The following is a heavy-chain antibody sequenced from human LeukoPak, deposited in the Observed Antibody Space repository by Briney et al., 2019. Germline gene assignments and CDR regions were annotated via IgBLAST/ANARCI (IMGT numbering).Heavy chain of an antibody. CDR1: GITFSIYE. D-gene: IGHD5-24*01. CDR3: ATTSRDVLDYYFAH. Sequence: AGGSLRLSCAASGITFSIYEMNWVRQAPGKGLEWVSYISSGGRIIFYADSVKGRFTISRDNAKNSLYLQMDSPRAEDTALYYCATTSRDVLDYYFAHWGQGTLVTVSS. CDR2: ISSGGRII. V-gene: IGHV3-48*03. J-gene: IGHJ4*02.